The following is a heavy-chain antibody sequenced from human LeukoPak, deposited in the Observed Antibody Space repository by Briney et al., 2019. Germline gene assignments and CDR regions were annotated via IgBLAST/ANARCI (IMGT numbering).Heavy chain of an antibody. CDR1: GGSISSSSYY. D-gene: IGHD3-9*01. CDR3: ARQRYDILTGYYKWNYFDY. CDR2: IYYSGST. V-gene: IGHV4-39*01. J-gene: IGHJ4*02. Sequence: PSETLSLTCTVSGGSISSSSYYWGWIRQPPGKGLEWIGSIYYSGSTYYNPSLKSRVTISVDTSKNQFSLKLSSVTAADTAVYYCARQRYDILTGYYKWNYFDYWGQGTLVTVSS.